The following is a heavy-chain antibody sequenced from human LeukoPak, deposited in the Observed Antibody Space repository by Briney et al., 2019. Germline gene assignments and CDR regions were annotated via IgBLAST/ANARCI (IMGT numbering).Heavy chain of an antibody. J-gene: IGHJ4*02. CDR3: ARQVYSSSWSYYFEY. D-gene: IGHD6-13*01. CDR2: IHYSGST. V-gene: IGHV4-59*01. CDR1: GGSISSYY. Sequence: PSETLSLTCAVSGGSISSYYWSWIRQPPGRGLEWIGSIHYSGSTSYNSSLKSRVTMSIDTSKNQFSLKLSSVTPADTAVYYCARQVYSSSWSYYFEYWGQGILVTVSS.